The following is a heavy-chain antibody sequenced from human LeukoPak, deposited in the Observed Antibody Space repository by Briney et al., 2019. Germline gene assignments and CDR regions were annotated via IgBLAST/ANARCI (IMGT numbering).Heavy chain of an antibody. J-gene: IGHJ3*02. V-gene: IGHV5-51*01. CDR1: GYSFTSYW. CDR3: ARRRGIAARAFDI. CDR2: TYPGDSDT. D-gene: IGHD6-6*01. Sequence: GESLKISCKGSGYSFTSYWIGWVRQMPGKGLEWMGITYPGDSDTRYSPSFQGQVTISADKSISTAYLQWSSLKASDTAMYYCARRRGIAARAFDIWGQGTMATVSS.